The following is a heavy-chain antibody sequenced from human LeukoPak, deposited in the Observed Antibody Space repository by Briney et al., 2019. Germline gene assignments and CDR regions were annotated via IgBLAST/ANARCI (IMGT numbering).Heavy chain of an antibody. D-gene: IGHD6-19*01. Sequence: SETLSLTRNVSGASISTHYWSWIRQSPGEGLEWTGYADYTGSTKYNPSLKSRVTMSLDTSNNQFSLKLDSVTAADTAVYYCAGGYSSDWYFNCWGQGTLVTVSS. J-gene: IGHJ4*02. CDR2: ADYTGST. V-gene: IGHV4-59*11. CDR1: GASISTHY. CDR3: AGGYSSDWYFNC.